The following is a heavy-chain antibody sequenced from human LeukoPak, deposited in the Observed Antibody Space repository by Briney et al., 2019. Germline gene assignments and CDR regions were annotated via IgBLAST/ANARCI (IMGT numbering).Heavy chain of an antibody. V-gene: IGHV3-48*02. CDR3: GRGRAY. J-gene: IGHJ4*02. Sequence: GGSLRLSCAASGFTFSSYSMNWVRQAPGKGLEWVSYISSDSTTIYYADSVKGRFTISRDNAKNSLYLQMNSLRDEDTAVYYWGRGRAYWGQGTLVSVSS. CDR1: GFTFSSYS. CDR2: ISSDSTTI.